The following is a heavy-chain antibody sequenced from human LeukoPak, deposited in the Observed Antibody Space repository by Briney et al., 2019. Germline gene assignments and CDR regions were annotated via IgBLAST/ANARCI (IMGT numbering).Heavy chain of an antibody. V-gene: IGHV3-48*03. D-gene: IGHD6-19*01. Sequence: GSLRLSCAASGFTFSSYEMNWVRQAPGKGLEWVSYISSSGSTIYYADSVKGRFTISRDNAKNSLYLQMNSLRAEDTAVYYCARDGIAVAGTGVWFDPWGQGTLVTVSS. J-gene: IGHJ5*02. CDR1: GFTFSSYE. CDR2: ISSSGSTI. CDR3: ARDGIAVAGTGVWFDP.